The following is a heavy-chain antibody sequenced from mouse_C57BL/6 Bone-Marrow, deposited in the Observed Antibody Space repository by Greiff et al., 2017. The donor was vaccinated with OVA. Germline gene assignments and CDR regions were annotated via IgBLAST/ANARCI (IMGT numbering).Heavy chain of an antibody. V-gene: IGHV1-39*01. CDR2: INPNYGTT. CDR1: GYSFTDYN. Sequence: EVQLQESGPELVKPGASVKISCKASGYSFTDYNMNWVKQSNGKSLEWIGVINPNYGTTSYNQKFKGKATLTVDQSSSTAYMQLNSLTSEDSAVYYCARKGGSSYCWYFDVWGTGTTVTVSS. CDR3: ARKGGSSYCWYFDV. J-gene: IGHJ1*03. D-gene: IGHD1-1*01.